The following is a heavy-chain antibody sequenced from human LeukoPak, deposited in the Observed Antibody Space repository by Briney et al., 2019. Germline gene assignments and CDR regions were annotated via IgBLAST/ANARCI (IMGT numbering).Heavy chain of an antibody. V-gene: IGHV3-23*01. CDR1: GFTFSSYA. Sequence: PGGSLRLSCAASGFTFSSYAMSWVRQAPGKGLEWVSAISGSGGSTYYADSVKGRFTISRDNAKNSLYLQMNSLRAEDTAVYYCARDGGGMDVWGQGTTVTVSS. J-gene: IGHJ6*02. D-gene: IGHD3-3*01. CDR3: ARDGGGMDV. CDR2: ISGSGGST.